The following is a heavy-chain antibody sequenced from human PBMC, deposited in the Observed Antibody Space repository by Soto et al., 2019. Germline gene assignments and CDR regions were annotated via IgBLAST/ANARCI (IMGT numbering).Heavy chain of an antibody. J-gene: IGHJ3*01. CDR1: GYTFITHT. CDR2: INADNGNT. D-gene: IGHD6-13*01. CDR3: ARDIEQQLVRGAFDF. V-gene: IGHV1-3*01. Sequence: ASVKVSCKASGYTFITHTLHWVRQAPEQRLEWMGWINADNGNTKYSQKFQGRVTITRDTSANTAYMELSSLRSEDTAVYYCARDIEQQLVRGAFDFWGQGTMVTVSS.